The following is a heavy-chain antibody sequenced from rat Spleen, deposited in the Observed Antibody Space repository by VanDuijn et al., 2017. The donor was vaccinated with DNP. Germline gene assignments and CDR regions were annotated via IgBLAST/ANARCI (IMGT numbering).Heavy chain of an antibody. CDR1: GYSITSNY. CDR3: ARSPVEQPLAMDA. J-gene: IGHJ4*01. D-gene: IGHD1-10*01. V-gene: IGHV3-1*01. CDR2: ISYSGST. Sequence: EVQLQESGPGLVKPAQSLSLTCSVTGYSITSNYWAWIRKFPGNKMEWMGYISYSGSTSYNPSLKSRISIIRDTSKNQFFLQLNSVTTEDTATYYCARSPVEQPLAMDAWGQGTSVTVSS.